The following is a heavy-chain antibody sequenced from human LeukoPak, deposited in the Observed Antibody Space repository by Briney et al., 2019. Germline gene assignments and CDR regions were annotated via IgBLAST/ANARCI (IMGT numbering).Heavy chain of an antibody. D-gene: IGHD3-22*01. J-gene: IGHJ4*02. CDR2: ISYDGSNK. CDR3: ARVGDSSGYYGMFDY. Sequence: PGRSLRLSCAASGFTFSSYAMHWVRQAPGKGLEWVAVISYDGSNKYYADSVKGRFTISRDNSKNTLYLQMNSLRAEDTAVYYCARVGDSSGYYGMFDYWGQGTLVTVSS. CDR1: GFTFSSYA. V-gene: IGHV3-30*04.